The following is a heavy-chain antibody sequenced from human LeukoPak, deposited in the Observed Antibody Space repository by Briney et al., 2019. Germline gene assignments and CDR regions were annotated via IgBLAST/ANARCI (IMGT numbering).Heavy chain of an antibody. V-gene: IGHV3-23*01. CDR1: GFTFSNYA. D-gene: IGHD6-13*01. CDR2: ISGSDGTA. J-gene: IGHJ4*02. Sequence: GGSLRLSCAASGFTFSNYAMSWVRQAPGKGLEWVSGISGSDGTAYYADSVKGRFTISRDNSKNTLYLQMNSLRAEDTAVYYCAKDGAGGAAAPHYWGQGTLVTVSS. CDR3: AKDGAGGAAAPHY.